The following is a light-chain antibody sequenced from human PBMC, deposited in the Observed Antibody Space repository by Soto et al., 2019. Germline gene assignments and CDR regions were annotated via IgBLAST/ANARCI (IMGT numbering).Light chain of an antibody. J-gene: IGKJ1*01. Sequence: RVRTQSQAKRSVAPGEGATVSCSASMSVNSELAWQQQGPGQAPRLLIYVTSARATGVPARFSGSGSGTEFTLTISSLQSEDFAVYYCQQYSNWPRTFGQGTKVDIK. CDR1: MSVNSE. CDR2: VTS. V-gene: IGKV3-15*01. CDR3: QQYSNWPRT.